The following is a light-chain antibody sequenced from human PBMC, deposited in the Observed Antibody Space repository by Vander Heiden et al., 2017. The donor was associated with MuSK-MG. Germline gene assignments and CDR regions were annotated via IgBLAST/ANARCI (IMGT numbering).Light chain of an antibody. CDR1: RSVDIY. V-gene: IGKV3-11*01. Sequence: VLTQSPATLSLSPGERASLSCRASRSVDIYLAWYQQRPGQAPRLLIYDASNRATGIPARFSGSGYGTDFTLTISSREPEDFAVYYCQQRKVWPPITFGQGTRMEIK. CDR3: QQRKVWPPIT. J-gene: IGKJ5*01. CDR2: DAS.